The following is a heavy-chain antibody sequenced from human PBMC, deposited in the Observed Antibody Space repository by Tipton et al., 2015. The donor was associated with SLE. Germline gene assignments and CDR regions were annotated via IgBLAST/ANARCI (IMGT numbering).Heavy chain of an antibody. CDR2: IHSSGST. CDR3: ASLRALHIYYFEY. V-gene: IGHV4-61*05. CDR1: GGSMTATSSS. D-gene: IGHD3-10*01. Sequence: PGLVKPSETLSVTCTVSGGSMTATSSSWGWIRQPPGKGLEWIGYIHSSGSTNYNPSLKSRVTMSVDTSRNQFSLKVTSVTAADTAVYYCASLRALHIYYFEYWGQGALVTVSS. J-gene: IGHJ4*02.